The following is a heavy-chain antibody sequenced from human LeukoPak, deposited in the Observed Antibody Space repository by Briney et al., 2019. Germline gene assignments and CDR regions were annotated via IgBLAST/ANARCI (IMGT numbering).Heavy chain of an antibody. CDR3: ARLLDSSGYYFSH. J-gene: IGHJ4*02. Sequence: GESLKISCKGSGYSFTHWIGWVRQMPGKGLEWMGIIYPDDSDTRYSPSFQGQVTISADRSTSTAYLQWSSLKASDTAIYYCARLLDSSGYYFSHWGQGTLVTVSS. CDR1: GYSFTHW. CDR2: IYPDDSDT. D-gene: IGHD3-22*01. V-gene: IGHV5-51*01.